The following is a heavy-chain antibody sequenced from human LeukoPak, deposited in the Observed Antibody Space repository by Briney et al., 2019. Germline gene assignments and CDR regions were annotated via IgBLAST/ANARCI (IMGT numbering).Heavy chain of an antibody. D-gene: IGHD3-3*01. CDR3: ARGLYDFWSGTLFDY. Sequence: SETLSLTCAVYGGSFSGYYWSWIRQPPGKGREWIGEINHSGSTNYNPSLKSRVTISVDTSKNQFSLKLSSVTAADTAVYYCARGLYDFWSGTLFDYWGQGTLVTVSS. J-gene: IGHJ4*02. CDR1: GGSFSGYY. CDR2: INHSGST. V-gene: IGHV4-34*01.